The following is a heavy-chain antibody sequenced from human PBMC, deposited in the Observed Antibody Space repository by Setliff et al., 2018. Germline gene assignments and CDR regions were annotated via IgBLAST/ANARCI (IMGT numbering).Heavy chain of an antibody. V-gene: IGHV1-3*01. J-gene: IGHJ5*02. CDR3: ARYNWNTNWFDP. CDR1: GYTFSSYS. CDR2: INAANENT. D-gene: IGHD1-20*01. Sequence: ASVKVSCKASGYTFSSYSMHWVRQAPGQRLEWMGWINAANENTQYSKKFQGRLTITRDTSANTAYMELGSLRSEDTALYYCARYNWNTNWFDPWGQGTLVTVSS.